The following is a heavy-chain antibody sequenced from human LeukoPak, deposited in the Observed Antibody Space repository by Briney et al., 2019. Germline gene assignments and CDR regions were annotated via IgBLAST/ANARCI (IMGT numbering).Heavy chain of an antibody. Sequence: GVSVKVSCKASGYTFTSYYMHWVRQAPGQGLEWMGIINPSGGSTSYAQKFQGRVTMTRDMSTSTVYMELSSLRSEDTAVYYCARDSSGGDYVGYWGQGTLVTVSS. CDR3: ARDSSGGDYVGY. D-gene: IGHD6-25*01. CDR2: INPSGGST. V-gene: IGHV1-46*01. CDR1: GYTFTSYY. J-gene: IGHJ4*02.